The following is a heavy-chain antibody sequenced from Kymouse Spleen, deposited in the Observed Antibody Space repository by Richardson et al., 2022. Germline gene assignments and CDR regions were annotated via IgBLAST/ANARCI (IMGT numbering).Heavy chain of an antibody. Sequence: EVQLVESGGGLVKPGGSLRLSCAASGFTFSNAWMSWVRQAPGKGLEWVGRIKSKTDGGTTDYAAPVKGRFTISRDDSKNTLYLQMNSLKTEDTAVYYCTTGWFGELSPDYWGQGTLVTVSS. J-gene: IGHJ4*02. CDR2: IKSKTDGGTT. D-gene: IGHD3-10*01. CDR1: GFTFSNAW. CDR3: TTGWFGELSPDY. V-gene: IGHV3-15*01.